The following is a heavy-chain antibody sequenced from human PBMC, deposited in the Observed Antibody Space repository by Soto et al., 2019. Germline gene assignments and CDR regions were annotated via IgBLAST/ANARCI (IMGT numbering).Heavy chain of an antibody. CDR3: ASARHIGP. Sequence: GGSLRLSCAASGFTFSSYSMNWVRQAPGKGLEWVSSISSSSSYIYYADSVKGRFTISRDNAENSLYLQMTSLRAEDTAVYYCASARHIGPWGQGTLVTVSS. D-gene: IGHD2-21*01. CDR2: ISSSSSYI. J-gene: IGHJ5*02. V-gene: IGHV3-21*01. CDR1: GFTFSSYS.